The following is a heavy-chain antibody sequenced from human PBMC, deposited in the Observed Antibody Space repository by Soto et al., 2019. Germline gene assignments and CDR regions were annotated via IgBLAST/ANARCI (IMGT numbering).Heavy chain of an antibody. CDR3: ARVGAYFGEFDYFDY. CDR2: ISEDAETD. CDR1: GFTFSDFG. D-gene: IGHD3-10*01. J-gene: IGHJ4*02. Sequence: QPGGSLRLSCVASGFTFSDFGMHWVRQGPGKGLEWLAVISEDAETDFHADSVKGRFTVSRDNFKETLYLQMNSLRAEDTAVYYCARVGAYFGEFDYFDYWGQGTPVTVSS. V-gene: IGHV3-30*03.